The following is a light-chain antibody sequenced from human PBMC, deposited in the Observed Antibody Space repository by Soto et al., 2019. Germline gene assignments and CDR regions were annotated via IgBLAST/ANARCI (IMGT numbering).Light chain of an antibody. CDR1: QSINNW. V-gene: IGKV1-5*01. CDR2: DAS. J-gene: IGKJ1*01. Sequence: DIQMTQSPSTLSASIGDRVTITCRASQSINNWIAWYQQKPGKAPKFLIYDASTLESGVPSRFSGSGSGTEFTLIISGLQPDDSATYYCQQYTNTNNPWMFGQGTKVDIK. CDR3: QQYTNTNNPWM.